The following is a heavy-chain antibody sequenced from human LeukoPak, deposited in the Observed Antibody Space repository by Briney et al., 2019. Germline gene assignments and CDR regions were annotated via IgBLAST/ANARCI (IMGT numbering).Heavy chain of an antibody. Sequence: ASVKVSCKASGYTFTSYYMHWVRQAPGQGLEWMGWMNPNSGNTGYAQKFQGRVTITRNTSISTAYMELSSLRSEDTAVYYCARGGGERLYYYYMDVWGIGTTVTVSS. J-gene: IGHJ6*03. CDR1: GYTFTSYY. CDR3: ARGGGERLYYYYMDV. D-gene: IGHD4-17*01. CDR2: MNPNSGNT. V-gene: IGHV1-8*03.